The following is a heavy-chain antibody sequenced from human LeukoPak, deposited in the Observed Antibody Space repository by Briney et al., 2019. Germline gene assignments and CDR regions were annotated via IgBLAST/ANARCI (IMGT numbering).Heavy chain of an antibody. CDR1: GSRFTPYY. CDR2: IRPGDGTT. Sequence: ASGTVCLKPAGSRFTPYYIHRMREPPGPGREWMGVIRPGDGTTTYAQKLQGRVTMTRDTSTSTGCMELSSLRSEDTAVYFCARDRQDFSKGTDVWGQGTTVT. CDR3: ARDRQDFSKGTDV. J-gene: IGHJ6*02. V-gene: IGHV1-46*01. D-gene: IGHD3/OR15-3a*01.